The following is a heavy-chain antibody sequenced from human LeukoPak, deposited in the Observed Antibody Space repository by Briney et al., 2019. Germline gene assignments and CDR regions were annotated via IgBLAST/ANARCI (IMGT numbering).Heavy chain of an antibody. Sequence: PGGSLRLSCAASGFTFSSYSMHWVRQAPGKGREWVSSLSRSSNYIYYAASVKGRFTISRDNAKNSLYLQMNSRRAEDTAVYYCARDGPVPAAIGGYYWGQGTLVTVSS. CDR3: ARDGPVPAAIGGYY. CDR2: LSRSSNYI. J-gene: IGHJ4*02. V-gene: IGHV3-21*01. CDR1: GFTFSSYS. D-gene: IGHD2-2*02.